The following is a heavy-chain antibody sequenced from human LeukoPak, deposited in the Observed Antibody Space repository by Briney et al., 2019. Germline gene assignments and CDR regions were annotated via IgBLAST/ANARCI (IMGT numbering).Heavy chain of an antibody. CDR2: MNPNSGNT. CDR1: TYTFTDYY. V-gene: IGHV1-8*02. Sequence: ASVKVSCKASTYTFTDYYMHWVRQAPGQGPEWMGWMNPNSGNTGYAQKFQGRVTMTRNTSISTAYMELSSLRSEDTAVYYCARPDYGTGKAGAIDYWGQGTLVTVSS. CDR3: ARPDYGTGKAGAIDY. J-gene: IGHJ4*02. D-gene: IGHD3-10*01.